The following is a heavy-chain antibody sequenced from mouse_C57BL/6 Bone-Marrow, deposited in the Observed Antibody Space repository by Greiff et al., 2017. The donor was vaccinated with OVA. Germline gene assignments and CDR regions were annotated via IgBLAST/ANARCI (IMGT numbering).Heavy chain of an antibody. CDR1: GYSFTGYY. CDR2: INPSTGGT. V-gene: IGHV1-42*01. CDR3: ARYCGNYGEVDY. Sequence: VQLQQSGPELVKPGASVKISCKASGYSFTGYYMNWVKQSPEKSLEWIGEINPSTGGTTYKQKFKAKATLTVDKSSSTAYMQLKSLTSEDSAVYYCARYCGNYGEVDYWGQGTTLTVSS. J-gene: IGHJ2*01. D-gene: IGHD2-1*01.